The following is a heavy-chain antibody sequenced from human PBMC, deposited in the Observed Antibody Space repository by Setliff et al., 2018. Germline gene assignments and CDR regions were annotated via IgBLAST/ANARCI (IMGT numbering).Heavy chain of an antibody. Sequence: SETLSLTCTVSGGSISSSSYYWGWIRQPPGKGLEWIGSIYYSGSTYYNPSLKSRVTISVDTSKNQFSLKLSSVTAADTAVYYCARQNWNYFYYYYGMDVWGQGTTVTVSS. CDR2: IYYSGST. D-gene: IGHD1-7*01. CDR3: ARQNWNYFYYYYGMDV. J-gene: IGHJ6*02. V-gene: IGHV4-39*01. CDR1: GGSISSSSYY.